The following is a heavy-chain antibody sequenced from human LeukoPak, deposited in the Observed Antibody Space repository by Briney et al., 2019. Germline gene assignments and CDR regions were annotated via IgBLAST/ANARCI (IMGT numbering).Heavy chain of an antibody. D-gene: IGHD6-25*01. V-gene: IGHV4-61*02. CDR1: GASVGSGTYY. J-gene: IGHJ4*02. Sequence: SETLSLTCTVSGASVGSGTYYWNWIRQPAGKGLEWIGRVYSSGSANYNPSLRTRLTLSVDMSKNKFSLKLKSVTAADTAVYYCVRGWLQSEQRLLQGFDYWGRGTLVTVAS. CDR2: VYSSGSA. CDR3: VRGWLQSEQRLLQGFDY.